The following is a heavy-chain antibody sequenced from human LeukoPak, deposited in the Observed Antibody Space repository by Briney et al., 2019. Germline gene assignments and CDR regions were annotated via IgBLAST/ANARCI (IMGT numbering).Heavy chain of an antibody. J-gene: IGHJ1*01. Sequence: GRSLRLSCAASGFTFDDYAMHWVRQAPGKGLEWVSGISWNSGSIGYADSVKGRFTISRDNAKNSLYLQMNSLRAEDTALYYCAKDYYDSSGYFQHWGQGTLVTVPS. CDR2: ISWNSGSI. V-gene: IGHV3-9*01. CDR1: GFTFDDYA. D-gene: IGHD3-22*01. CDR3: AKDYYDSSGYFQH.